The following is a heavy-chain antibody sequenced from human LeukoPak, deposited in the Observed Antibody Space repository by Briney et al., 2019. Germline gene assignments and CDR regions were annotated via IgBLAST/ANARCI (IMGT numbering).Heavy chain of an antibody. CDR2: IYYSGST. CDR3: AITAGSYFDAFDI. D-gene: IGHD1-26*01. Sequence: SETLSLTCTVSGGSISSYYWSWIRQPPGKGLEWIGYIYYSGSTNYNPSLKSRVTISVDTSKNQFSLKLSSVTAADTAVYYCAITAGSYFDAFDIWGQGTMVTVSS. CDR1: GGSISSYY. V-gene: IGHV4-59*08. J-gene: IGHJ3*02.